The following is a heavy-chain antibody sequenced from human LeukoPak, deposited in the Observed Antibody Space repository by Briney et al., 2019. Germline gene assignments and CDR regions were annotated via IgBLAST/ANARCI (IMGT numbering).Heavy chain of an antibody. CDR1: GYTFTSYR. D-gene: IGHD3-22*01. V-gene: IGHV5-51*01. Sequence: GESLKISCRAAGYTFTSYRVAWVRQMPGKGLEWMGIIYPGDSESIYSPSFQGQVTISADKSISTAYLEWSSLKASDTAMYYCVRTVDNSGFYYDYFYAMDVWGQGTLVTVSS. CDR2: IYPGDSES. J-gene: IGHJ6*02. CDR3: VRTVDNSGFYYDYFYAMDV.